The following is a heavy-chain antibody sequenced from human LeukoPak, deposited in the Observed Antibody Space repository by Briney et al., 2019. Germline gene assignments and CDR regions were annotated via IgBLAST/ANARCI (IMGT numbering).Heavy chain of an antibody. J-gene: IGHJ4*02. Sequence: GGSLRLSCAASGFTFDDYTMHWVRQAPGKGLEWVSLISWDGGSTYYADSVKGRFTISRDNSKNSLYLQMNSLRTEDTALYYCAKDILERGEYSSSSGFDYWGQGTLVTVSS. CDR3: AKDILERGEYSSSSGFDY. V-gene: IGHV3-43*01. D-gene: IGHD6-6*01. CDR1: GFTFDDYT. CDR2: ISWDGGST.